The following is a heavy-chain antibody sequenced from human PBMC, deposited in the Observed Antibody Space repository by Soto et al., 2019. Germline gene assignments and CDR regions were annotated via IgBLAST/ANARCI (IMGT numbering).Heavy chain of an antibody. CDR1: GFTVSSNY. CDR3: ARDQRGVGGYNWFDP. Sequence: PGGSLRLSCAASGFTVSSNYMSWVRQAPGKGLEWVSVIYSGGSTYYADSVKGRFTISRDNSKNTLYLQMNSLRAEDTAVYYCARDQRGVGGYNWFDPWGQGTLVTVSS. D-gene: IGHD1-26*01. J-gene: IGHJ5*02. CDR2: IYSGGST. V-gene: IGHV3-53*01.